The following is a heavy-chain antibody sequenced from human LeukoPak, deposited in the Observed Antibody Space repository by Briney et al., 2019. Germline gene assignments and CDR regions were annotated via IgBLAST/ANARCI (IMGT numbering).Heavy chain of an antibody. J-gene: IGHJ4*02. CDR1: GYSFTSYW. D-gene: IGHD5-12*01. CDR3: ARHRVDIVATILTDY. Sequence: GESLRISCKGSGYSFTSYWISWVRQMPGKGLEWMGRIDPSDSYTNYSPSFQGHVTISADKSISTAYLQWSSLKASDTAMYYCARHRVDIVATILTDYWGQGTLVTVSS. CDR2: IDPSDSYT. V-gene: IGHV5-10-1*01.